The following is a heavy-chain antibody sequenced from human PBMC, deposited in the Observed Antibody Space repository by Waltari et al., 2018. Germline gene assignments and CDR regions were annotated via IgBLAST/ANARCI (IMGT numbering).Heavy chain of an antibody. D-gene: IGHD6-13*01. CDR2: ISGSGGST. CDR1: GFTFSSYV. CDR3: AKDPPYSSIWYSDY. J-gene: IGHJ4*02. V-gene: IGHV3-23*01. Sequence: EVQLLESGGGLVQPGGSLRLSCAASGFTFSSYVMTWVRQAPGKGLEWVSGISGSGGSTYYADSVKGRFTISRDNSKNTLYLQMNSLRAEDTALYYCAKDPPYSSIWYSDYWGQGTLVTVSS.